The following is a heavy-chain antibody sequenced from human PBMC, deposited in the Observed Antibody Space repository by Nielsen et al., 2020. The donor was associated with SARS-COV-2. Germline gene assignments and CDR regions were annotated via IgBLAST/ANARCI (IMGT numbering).Heavy chain of an antibody. Sequence: ASVKVSCKTSGYSFTTYGITWVRQVRGKGLEWMGWINPWTGDSDYEQSLQGRVTMTTDTSTNTAYMELKSLTSDDTAMYFCARDLSGRIDFWGQGTLVTVSS. CDR1: GYSFTTYG. CDR2: INPWTGDS. CDR3: ARDLSGRIDF. J-gene: IGHJ4*02. V-gene: IGHV1-18*01.